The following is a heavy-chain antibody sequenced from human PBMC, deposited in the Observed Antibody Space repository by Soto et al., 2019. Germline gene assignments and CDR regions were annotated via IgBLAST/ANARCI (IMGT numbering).Heavy chain of an antibody. CDR3: ARDSSMNC. CDR2: IHNGGDT. V-gene: IGHV3-66*01. CDR1: GFSLSSHY. Sequence: EVQLVESGGGLVQPGGSLRLSCVASGFSLSSHYMNWVRQAPGKGLEWVSLIHNGGDTYYADSVKGRFSISRDDSRNTLYLQMTSLTAEDTAMYYCARDSSMNCWGQGTLVTVSS. J-gene: IGHJ4*02.